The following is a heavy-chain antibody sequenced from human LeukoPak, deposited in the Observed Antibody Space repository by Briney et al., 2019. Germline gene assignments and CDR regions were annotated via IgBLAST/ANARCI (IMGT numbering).Heavy chain of an antibody. D-gene: IGHD3-10*01. CDR1: GDSITSGSYY. J-gene: IGHJ3*02. Sequence: PSQTLSLTCTVSGDSITSGSYYWAWIRQHPGKGLEWIGYIYYTGGTHYNPSLKIRLTISVDTSENHFSLKLSSVTAADTEIYFCARASGAFDIWGQGTMVTVSS. V-gene: IGHV4-31*03. CDR2: IYYTGGT. CDR3: ARASGAFDI.